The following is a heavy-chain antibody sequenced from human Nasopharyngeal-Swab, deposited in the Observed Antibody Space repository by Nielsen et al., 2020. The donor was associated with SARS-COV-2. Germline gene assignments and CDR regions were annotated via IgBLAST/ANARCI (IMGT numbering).Heavy chain of an antibody. CDR3: ARDYCGGDCYGDY. V-gene: IGHV3-66*01. J-gene: IGHJ4*02. CDR1: GFTVSSNY. CDR2: IYSGGST. D-gene: IGHD2-21*02. Sequence: GGSLRLSCAASGFTVSSNYMSWVRQAPGKGLEWVSVIYSGGSTYYADSVKGRFTISRDNSKSTLYLQINSLRAEDTAVYYCARDYCGGDCYGDYWGQGTLVTVSS.